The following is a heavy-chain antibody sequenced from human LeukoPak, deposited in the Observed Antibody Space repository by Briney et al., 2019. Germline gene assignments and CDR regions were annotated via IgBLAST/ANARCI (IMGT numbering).Heavy chain of an antibody. CDR3: AADQAPRGYSYGFGQPRV. CDR2: IVVGSGNT. Sequence: GASVKVSCKASGFTFTSSAMQWVRQARGQRREWIGWIVVGSGNTNYAQKFQERVTITRDMSTSTAYMELSSLRSEDTAVYYCAADQAPRGYSYGFGQPRVWGKGTSVTVSS. J-gene: IGHJ6*04. V-gene: IGHV1-58*02. CDR1: GFTFTSSA. D-gene: IGHD5-18*01.